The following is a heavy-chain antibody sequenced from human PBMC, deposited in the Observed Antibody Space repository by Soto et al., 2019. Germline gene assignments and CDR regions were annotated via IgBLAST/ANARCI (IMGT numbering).Heavy chain of an antibody. Sequence: GGSLRLSCAASGFTFSSYSMNWVRQAPGKGPEWVSYISSSSTYIYYADSVKGRFTSSRDNAKNSLYLQMNSLRAEDTAVYYCAKNRGSGSVYYYNADVWGQGTTVTVSS. CDR1: GFTFSSYS. J-gene: IGHJ6*03. V-gene: IGHV3-21*06. CDR2: ISSSSTYI. CDR3: AKNRGSGSVYYYNADV. D-gene: IGHD3-10*01.